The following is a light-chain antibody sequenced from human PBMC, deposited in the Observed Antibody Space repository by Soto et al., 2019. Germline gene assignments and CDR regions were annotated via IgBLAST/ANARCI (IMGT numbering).Light chain of an antibody. CDR2: SND. Sequence: QSVLTQPPSASGTPGQRVTISCSGSDSNIGSNTVNRYQHLPGMAPKLLTHSNDHRPSGVADRFSGSKSGTSASLAISGLQSEDEADYYCATWDDILNGGVFGGGTKVTVL. V-gene: IGLV1-44*01. CDR1: DSNIGSNT. J-gene: IGLJ3*02. CDR3: ATWDDILNGGV.